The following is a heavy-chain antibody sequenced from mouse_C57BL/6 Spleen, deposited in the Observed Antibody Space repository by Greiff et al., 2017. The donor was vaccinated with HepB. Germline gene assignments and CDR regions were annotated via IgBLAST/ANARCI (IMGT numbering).Heavy chain of an antibody. J-gene: IGHJ3*01. CDR2: ISYDGSN. CDR1: GYSITSGYY. V-gene: IGHV3-6*01. Sequence: EVKLVESGPGLVKPSQSLSLTCSVTGYSITSGYYWNWIRQFPGNKLEWMGYISYDGSNNYNPSLKNRISITRDTSKNQFFLKLNSVTTEDTATYYCARSDDYGWFAYWGQGTLVTVSA. CDR3: ARSDDYGWFAY. D-gene: IGHD2-4*01.